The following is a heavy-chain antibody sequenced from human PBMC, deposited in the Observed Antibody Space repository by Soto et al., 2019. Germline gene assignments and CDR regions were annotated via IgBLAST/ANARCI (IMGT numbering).Heavy chain of an antibody. V-gene: IGHV3-23*01. CDR2: ISGSGGST. CDR1: GFTFSSYA. Sequence: PGGSLRLSCAASGFTFSSYAMSWVRQAPGKGLEWVSAISGSGGSTYYADSVKGRFTISRDNSKNTLYLQMNSLRAEDTAVYYCAKDLDSFDFWSGSLTHDYWGQGTLVTVSS. D-gene: IGHD3-3*01. CDR3: AKDLDSFDFWSGSLTHDY. J-gene: IGHJ4*02.